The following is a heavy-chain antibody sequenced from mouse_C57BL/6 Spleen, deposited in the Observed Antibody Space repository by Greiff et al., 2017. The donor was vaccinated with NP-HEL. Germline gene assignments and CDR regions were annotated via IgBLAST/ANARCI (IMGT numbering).Heavy chain of an antibody. Sequence: EVMLVESGGGLVQPGGSLKLSCAASGFTFSDYYMYWVRQTPEKRLEWVAYISNGGGSTYYPDTVKGRSTITRDNAKNTLYMQLSRMKSEETAMQYWAREGRDASAMDYWGQGTSVTVSS. J-gene: IGHJ4*01. CDR2: ISNGGGST. V-gene: IGHV5-12*01. D-gene: IGHD3-3*01. CDR3: AREGRDASAMDY. CDR1: GFTFSDYY.